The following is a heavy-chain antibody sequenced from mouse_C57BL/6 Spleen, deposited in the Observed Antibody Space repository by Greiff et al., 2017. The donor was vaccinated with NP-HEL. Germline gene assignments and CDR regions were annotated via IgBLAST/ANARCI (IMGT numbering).Heavy chain of an antibody. V-gene: IGHV1-82*01. Sequence: VQGVESGPELVKPGASVKISCKASGYAFSSSWMNWVKQRPGKGLEWIGRIYPGDGDTNYNGKFKGKATLTADKSTSTAYMQLSSLTSEDSAVYFCARSRVYYGSLYAMDYWGQGTSVTVSS. D-gene: IGHD1-1*01. CDR1: GYAFSSSW. CDR2: IYPGDGDT. CDR3: ARSRVYYGSLYAMDY. J-gene: IGHJ4*01.